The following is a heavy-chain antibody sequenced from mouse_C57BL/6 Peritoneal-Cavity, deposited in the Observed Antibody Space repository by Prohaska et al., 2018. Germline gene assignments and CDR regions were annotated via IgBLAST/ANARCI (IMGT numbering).Heavy chain of an antibody. Sequence: EVQLQQPGPELVKPGASVKIPCKASGYTFTDYNMDWVKQSHGKSLEWIGDINPINGGTIYNQKFKGKATWTVDKSDNTAYMELRSLTSEDTAVYYCARRGNYFDYWGQGTTLTVSS. CDR3: ARRGNYFDY. D-gene: IGHD1-1*02. CDR2: INPINGGT. J-gene: IGHJ2*01. CDR1: GYTFTDYN. V-gene: IGHV1-18*01.